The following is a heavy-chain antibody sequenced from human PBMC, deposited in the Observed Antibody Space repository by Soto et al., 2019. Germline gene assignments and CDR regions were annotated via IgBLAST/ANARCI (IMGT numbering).Heavy chain of an antibody. D-gene: IGHD3-10*01. Sequence: SETLSLTCAVYGGSFSGYYWSWIRQPPGKGLEWIGEINHSGSTNYNPSLKSRVTISVDTSKNQFSLKLSSVTAADTAVYYCARYGSGSYKYGMDVWGQGTTATVSS. V-gene: IGHV4-34*01. CDR2: INHSGST. CDR3: ARYGSGSYKYGMDV. CDR1: GGSFSGYY. J-gene: IGHJ6*02.